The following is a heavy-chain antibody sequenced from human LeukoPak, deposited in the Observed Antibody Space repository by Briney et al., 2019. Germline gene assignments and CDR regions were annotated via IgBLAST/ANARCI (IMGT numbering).Heavy chain of an antibody. V-gene: IGHV3-30*04. CDR1: GFTFSSYA. D-gene: IGHD3-10*01. J-gene: IGHJ6*03. CDR3: ARDTYYYGSGSSHRVYYYYYMDV. CDR2: ISYDGSNK. Sequence: QAGGSLRLSCAASGFTFSSYAMHWVRQAPGKGLEWVAVISYDGSNKYYADSVKGRFTISRDNSKNTLYLQMNSLRAEDTAVYYCARDTYYYGSGSSHRVYYYYYMDVWGKGTTVTVSS.